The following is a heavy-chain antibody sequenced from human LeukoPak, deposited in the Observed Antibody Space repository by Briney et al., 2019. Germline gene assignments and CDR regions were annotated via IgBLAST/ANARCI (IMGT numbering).Heavy chain of an antibody. D-gene: IGHD5-12*01. Sequence: ASVKVSCKASGYTFTGYYMHWVRQAPGQGLEWMGWINPNSGGTNYAQKFQGRVTMTRDTSISTAYMELSRLRSDDTAVYYCARGYARISGYDPPAYYYYMDVWGKGTTVTISS. CDR1: GYTFTGYY. CDR2: INPNSGGT. CDR3: ARGYARISGYDPPAYYYYMDV. V-gene: IGHV1-2*02. J-gene: IGHJ6*03.